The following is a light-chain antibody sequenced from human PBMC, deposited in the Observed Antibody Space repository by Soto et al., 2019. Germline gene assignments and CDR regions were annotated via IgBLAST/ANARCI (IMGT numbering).Light chain of an antibody. CDR2: DAS. Sequence: EIVLTQSPATLSLSPGQRATLSCRAGQNINIYLAWYQQKPGQAPRLLIYDASNRATGIPARFSGSGSGTDFTLTISSLEPEDFAVYYCQQRSRWPITFGLGTRLEI. CDR1: QNINIY. CDR3: QQRSRWPIT. J-gene: IGKJ5*01. V-gene: IGKV3-11*01.